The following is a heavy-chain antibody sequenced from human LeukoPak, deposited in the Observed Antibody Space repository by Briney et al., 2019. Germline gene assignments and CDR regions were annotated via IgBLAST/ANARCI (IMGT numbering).Heavy chain of an antibody. J-gene: IGHJ4*02. V-gene: IGHV1-18*01. CDR2: ISAYNGNT. Sequence: ASVKVSCKASGYTFTSYGISWVRQAPGQGLEWMGWISAYNGNTNYAQKFQGRVTMTRDTSISTAYMELSRLRSDDTAVYYCARDLGIFIAAAAVDYWGQGTLVTVSS. CDR3: ARDLGIFIAAAAVDY. CDR1: GYTFTSYG. D-gene: IGHD6-13*01.